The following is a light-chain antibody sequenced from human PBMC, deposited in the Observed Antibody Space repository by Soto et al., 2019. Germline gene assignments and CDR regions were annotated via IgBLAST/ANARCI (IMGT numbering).Light chain of an antibody. CDR3: QSYDSSLSAL. Sequence: QSVLTQPPSVSVAPGQRVTISCTGSSSNIGAGYDVHWYQQLPGTAPKLLIYGNSNRPSGVPDRFSGSKSGTSASMASTGRQAEYEAYYYCQSYDSSLSALFGGGTKLTVL. V-gene: IGLV1-40*01. J-gene: IGLJ3*02. CDR2: GNS. CDR1: SSNIGAGYD.